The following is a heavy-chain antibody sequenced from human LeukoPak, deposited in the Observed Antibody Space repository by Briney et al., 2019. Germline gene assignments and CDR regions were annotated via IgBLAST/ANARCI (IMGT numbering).Heavy chain of an antibody. CDR3: ARVLLWFGESTYSFDY. J-gene: IGHJ4*02. V-gene: IGHV3-21*01. D-gene: IGHD3-10*01. CDR2: ISSSSSYI. Sequence: GGSLRLSCAASGFTFSSYSMNWVRQAPGKGLEWVSSISSSSSYIYYADSVKGRFTISRDNAKNSLYLQMNSLRAEDTAVYYCARVLLWFGESTYSFDYWGQGTLVTVSS. CDR1: GFTFSSYS.